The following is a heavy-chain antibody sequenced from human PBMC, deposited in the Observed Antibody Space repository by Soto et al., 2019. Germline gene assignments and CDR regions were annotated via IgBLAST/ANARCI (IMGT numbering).Heavy chain of an antibody. J-gene: IGHJ6*02. V-gene: IGHV1-69*13. Sequence: SVKVSCKASGGTFSSYAISWVRQAPGQGLEWMGGIIPIFGTANYAQKFQGRVTITADESTSTAYMELSSLRSEDTAVYYCARVGTMVRGVIIYSYYGMDVWGQGXTVTVSS. CDR3: ARVGTMVRGVIIYSYYGMDV. CDR2: IIPIFGTA. CDR1: GGTFSSYA. D-gene: IGHD3-10*01.